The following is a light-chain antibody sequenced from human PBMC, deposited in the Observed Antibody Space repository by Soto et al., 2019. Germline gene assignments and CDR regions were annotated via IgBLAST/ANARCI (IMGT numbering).Light chain of an antibody. Sequence: TVVTQPPSVSAAPGQKVTISCSGSSSNIGNNYVSWYQQLPGTAPKLLIYDNNERPSGIPDRFSGSKSGTSATLGITGLQTGDEADYYCATWDFSLSAGVFGGGTKVTVL. CDR3: ATWDFSLSAGV. V-gene: IGLV1-51*01. J-gene: IGLJ2*01. CDR1: SSNIGNNY. CDR2: DNN.